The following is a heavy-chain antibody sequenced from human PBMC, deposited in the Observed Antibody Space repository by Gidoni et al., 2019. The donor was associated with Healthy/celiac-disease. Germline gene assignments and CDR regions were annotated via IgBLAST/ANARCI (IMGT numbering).Heavy chain of an antibody. CDR2: IWYDGSNK. D-gene: IGHD4-17*01. V-gene: IGHV3-33*01. CDR1: GFTFSSYG. J-gene: IGHJ3*02. Sequence: QVQLVESGGGVVQPGRSLRLSCAASGFTFSSYGMHWVRQAPGKGLEWVAVIWYDGSNKYYADSVKGRFTISRDNSKNTLYLQMNSLRAEDTAVYYCARDGSTVTFDDAFDIWGQGTMVTVSS. CDR3: ARDGSTVTFDDAFDI.